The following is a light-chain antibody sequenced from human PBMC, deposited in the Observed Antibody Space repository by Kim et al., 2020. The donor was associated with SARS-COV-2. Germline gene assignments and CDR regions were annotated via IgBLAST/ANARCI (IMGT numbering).Light chain of an antibody. CDR3: QAWDSRSYVV. CDR2: QDN. Sequence: SYELTQPPSVSVSPGQTARITCSGDALPKQYAYWYQQKPGQSPVVVIYQDNKRPSGIPERFSGSNSGNTATLTISGTQAMDEADYYCQAWDSRSYVVFGGGTQLTVL. V-gene: IGLV3-1*01. CDR1: ALPKQY. J-gene: IGLJ2*01.